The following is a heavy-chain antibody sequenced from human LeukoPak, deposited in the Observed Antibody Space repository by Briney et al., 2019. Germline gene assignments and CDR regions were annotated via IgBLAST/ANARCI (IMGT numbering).Heavy chain of an antibody. D-gene: IGHD6-19*01. Sequence: SETLSLTCTASDGSINSDFWTWIRQPPGKGLEWIGYIRYGGRTSYNPSLKSRVSISIDTSKNLFSLKLRSVTTADTAIYYCARIPDVSGWPFDYWGQGTLVTVSS. CDR3: ARIPDVSGWPFDY. CDR2: IRYGGRT. V-gene: IGHV4-59*01. J-gene: IGHJ4*02. CDR1: DGSINSDF.